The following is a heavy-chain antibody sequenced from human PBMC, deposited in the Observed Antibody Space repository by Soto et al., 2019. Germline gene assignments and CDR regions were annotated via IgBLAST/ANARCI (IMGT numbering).Heavy chain of an antibody. D-gene: IGHD3-10*01. Sequence: GGSLRLSCAASGFTFSSYSMNWVRQAPGKGLEWVSSISSSSSYIYYADSVKGRFTISRDNAKNSLYPQMNSLRAEDTAVYYCARDLYGSGSYSPPMAFDIWGQGTMVTVSS. J-gene: IGHJ3*02. CDR1: GFTFSSYS. V-gene: IGHV3-21*01. CDR3: ARDLYGSGSYSPPMAFDI. CDR2: ISSSSSYI.